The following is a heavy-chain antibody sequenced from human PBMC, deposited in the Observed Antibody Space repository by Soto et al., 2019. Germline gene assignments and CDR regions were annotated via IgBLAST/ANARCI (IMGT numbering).Heavy chain of an antibody. CDR3: VKDSWWLVSFDH. CDR2: ISYDGGHT. Sequence: QVQLVESGGGGVQPGRSLRLTCAASGFAFKSYGMHWVRQAPGRGLEWVAAISYDGGHTYYADSVKGRFAISRDNSKNTLYLQMTSLRPEDTAVYYCVKDSWWLVSFDHWGQGTLVTVSS. D-gene: IGHD6-19*01. J-gene: IGHJ4*02. CDR1: GFAFKSYG. V-gene: IGHV3-30*18.